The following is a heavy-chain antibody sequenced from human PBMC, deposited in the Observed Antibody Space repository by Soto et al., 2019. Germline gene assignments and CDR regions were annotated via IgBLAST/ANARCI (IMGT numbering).Heavy chain of an antibody. Sequence: PGGSLRRSYEASGFTVSSYARSWVRQAPGKGLEWVSAISGSGGSTYYADSVKGRFTISRDNSKNTLYLQMNSLRAEDTAVYYCAKADSSGYYLIVKSFHDAFDIWGQGTMVTVSS. V-gene: IGHV3-23*01. CDR1: GFTVSSYA. CDR2: ISGSGGST. CDR3: AKADSSGYYLIVKSFHDAFDI. J-gene: IGHJ3*02. D-gene: IGHD3-22*01.